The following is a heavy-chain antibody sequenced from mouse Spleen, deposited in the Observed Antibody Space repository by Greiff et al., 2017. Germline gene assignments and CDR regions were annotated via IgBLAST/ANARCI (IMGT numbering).Heavy chain of an antibody. CDR2: IYPRSGNT. D-gene: IGHD1-1*02. CDR3: ARVHYDYGAMDY. V-gene: IGHV1-81*01. J-gene: IGHJ4*01. Sequence: VKLVESGAELARPGASVKLSCKASGYTFTSYGISWVKQRTGQGLEWIGEIYPRSGNTYYNEKFKGKATLTADKSSSTAYMELRSLTSEDSAVYFCARVHYDYGAMDYWGQGTSVTVSS. CDR1: GYTFTSYG.